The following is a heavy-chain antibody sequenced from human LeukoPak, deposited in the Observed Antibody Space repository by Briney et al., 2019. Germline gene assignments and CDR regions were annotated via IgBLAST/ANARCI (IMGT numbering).Heavy chain of an antibody. D-gene: IGHD3-9*01. CDR2: MNPNSGNT. J-gene: IGHJ4*02. CDR3: ARDRAYYDILTGYYFFDY. V-gene: IGHV1-8*01. CDR1: GYTFTSYD. Sequence: GASVKVSCKASGYTFTSYDINWVRQATGQGLEWMGWMNPNSGNTGYAQKFQGRVTMTRNTSISTAYMELSSLRSEDTAVYYCARDRAYYDILTGYYFFDYWGQGTLVTVSS.